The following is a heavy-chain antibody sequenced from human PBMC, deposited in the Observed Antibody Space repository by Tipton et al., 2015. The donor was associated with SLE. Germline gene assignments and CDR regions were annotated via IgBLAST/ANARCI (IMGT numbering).Heavy chain of an antibody. D-gene: IGHD3-3*01. J-gene: IGHJ4*01. CDR1: GFTFTNYA. V-gene: IGHV1-3*04. CDR2: INTDNGNT. Sequence: QLVQSGAEVKKPGASVKVSCRASGFTFTNYAIHWVRQDPGQRLEWVGWINTDNGNTKYSHRLQGRITIARDTSANTVYMELSSLRSEDTAVYYWARENDNGWRGYDYWVHGTLATVSS. CDR3: ARENDNGWRGYDY.